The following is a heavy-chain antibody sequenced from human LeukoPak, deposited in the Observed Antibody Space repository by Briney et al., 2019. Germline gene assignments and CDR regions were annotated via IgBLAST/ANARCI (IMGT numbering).Heavy chain of an antibody. CDR3: ARLVYSGYEDWFDP. CDR1: GGSISSADYY. D-gene: IGHD5-12*01. J-gene: IGHJ5*02. CDR2: IYYSGST. Sequence: ASQTLSLTCTVSGGSISSADYYWSWIRQPPGKGLEWIGYIYYSGSTNYNPSLKSRVTISVDTSKNQFSLKLSSVTAADTAVYYCARLVYSGYEDWFDPWGQGTLVTVSS. V-gene: IGHV4-61*08.